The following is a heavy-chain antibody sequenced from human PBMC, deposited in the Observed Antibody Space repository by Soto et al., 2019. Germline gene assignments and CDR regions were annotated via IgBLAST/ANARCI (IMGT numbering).Heavy chain of an antibody. J-gene: IGHJ6*02. CDR3: ARYRDSSSWYYYGMAV. CDR1: GYSFTSYW. D-gene: IGHD6-6*01. CDR2: IYPGDSDT. Sequence: GESLKISCKGSGYSFTSYWIGWVRQMPGKGLEWMGIIYPGDSDTRYSPSFQGQVTISADKSISTAYLQWSSLKASDTAMYYCARYRDSSSWYYYGMAVWGQGTTVTVSS. V-gene: IGHV5-51*01.